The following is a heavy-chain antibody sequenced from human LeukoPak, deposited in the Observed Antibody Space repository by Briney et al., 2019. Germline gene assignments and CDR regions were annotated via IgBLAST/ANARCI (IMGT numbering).Heavy chain of an antibody. J-gene: IGHJ4*02. CDR1: GGTLSSYA. Sequence: GSSVKVSCKASGGTLSSYAISWVRQAPGQGLEWMGRIIPIFGTANYAQKFQGRVTITTDESTSTAYMELSSLRSEDTAVYYCARDLRSSWLDYWGQGTLVTVSS. CDR2: IIPIFGTA. CDR3: ARDLRSSWLDY. D-gene: IGHD6-13*01. V-gene: IGHV1-69*05.